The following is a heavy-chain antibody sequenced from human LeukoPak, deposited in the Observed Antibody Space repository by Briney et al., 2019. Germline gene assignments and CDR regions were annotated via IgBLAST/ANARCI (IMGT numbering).Heavy chain of an antibody. V-gene: IGHV4-39*01. Sequence: SETLSLTCTVSGGSISSSSYYWGWIRQPPGKGLEWIRSIYYSGSTYYNPSLKSRVTISVDTSKNQFSLKLSSVSAADTAVYYCASSLRYVIVVVISEAFDIGGQGTMVTVSS. J-gene: IGHJ3*02. CDR2: IYYSGST. CDR3: ASSLRYVIVVVISEAFDI. CDR1: GGSISSSSYY. D-gene: IGHD3-22*01.